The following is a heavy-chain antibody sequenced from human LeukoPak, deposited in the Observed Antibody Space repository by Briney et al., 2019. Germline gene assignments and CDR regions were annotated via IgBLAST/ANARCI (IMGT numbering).Heavy chain of an antibody. D-gene: IGHD3/OR15-3a*01. V-gene: IGHV3-30*18. J-gene: IGHJ4*02. CDR2: MSYDGSNR. Sequence: GRSLRLSCAAPGFTFNIYGMHWVPQAPGKGLEWVAGMSYDGSNRYSADSVKGRFTISRDNSKNTLYLQMDSLRRDDTAVYYCANGPVSESRSPFDSSGEGDLVTVSS. CDR3: ANGPVSESRSPFDS. CDR1: GFTFNIYG.